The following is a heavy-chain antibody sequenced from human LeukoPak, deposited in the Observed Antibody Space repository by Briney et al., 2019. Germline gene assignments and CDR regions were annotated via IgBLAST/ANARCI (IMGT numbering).Heavy chain of an antibody. J-gene: IGHJ3*02. CDR1: GFTFSSYA. D-gene: IGHD3-3*01. CDR2: ISGSGGST. Sequence: SGGSLRLSCAASGFTFSSYAMSWVRQAPGKGLEWVSAISGSGGSTYYADSVKGRFTISRDNSKNTLYLQMNSLRAEDTAVYYCAKDLITIFGVPYAFDIWGQGTMVTVSS. CDR3: AKDLITIFGVPYAFDI. V-gene: IGHV3-23*01.